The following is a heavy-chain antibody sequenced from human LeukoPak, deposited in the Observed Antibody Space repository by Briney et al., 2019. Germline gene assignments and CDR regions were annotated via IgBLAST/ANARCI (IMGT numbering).Heavy chain of an antibody. CDR1: GYTFTSYD. J-gene: IGHJ4*02. D-gene: IGHD2-8*01. CDR3: ARGETMTNSFDY. Sequence: ASVTVSCKASGYTFTSYDINWVRQAPGQGLEWMGWMNPNSGNTGYAQKFQGRVTMTRSTSISTAYMELSSLRSEDTAVYYCARGETMTNSFDYWGQGTLVTVSS. V-gene: IGHV1-8*01. CDR2: MNPNSGNT.